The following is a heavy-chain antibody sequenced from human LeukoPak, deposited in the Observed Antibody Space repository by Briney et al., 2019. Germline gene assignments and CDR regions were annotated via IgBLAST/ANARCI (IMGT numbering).Heavy chain of an antibody. CDR2: ISGSGGST. J-gene: IGHJ4*02. V-gene: IGHV3-23*01. Sequence: GGSLRLSCAASGFTFSSYAMSWVRQAPGKGLEWVSAISGSGGSTYYADSVKGRFTISRDNSKNTLYLQMNSLRAEDTAVYYCVESSSRWYHFDYWGQGTLVTVSS. D-gene: IGHD6-13*01. CDR3: VESSSRWYHFDY. CDR1: GFTFSSYA.